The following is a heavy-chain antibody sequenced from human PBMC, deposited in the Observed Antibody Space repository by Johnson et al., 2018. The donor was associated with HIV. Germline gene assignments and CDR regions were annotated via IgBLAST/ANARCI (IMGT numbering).Heavy chain of an antibody. Sequence: MLLVESGGTLVKPGGSLSLSCAASGLTFINAWMTWVRQSPGKGMEWVGRIKSKTDGGTTDYAAPVKGSFTISRDDSKNTRYLQMNSLNTEDTALYYCTTVGGILGTYAFDIWGQGTMVTVSS. J-gene: IGHJ3*02. CDR2: IKSKTDGGTT. D-gene: IGHD2-8*02. CDR1: GLTFINAW. CDR3: TTVGGILGTYAFDI. V-gene: IGHV3-15*02.